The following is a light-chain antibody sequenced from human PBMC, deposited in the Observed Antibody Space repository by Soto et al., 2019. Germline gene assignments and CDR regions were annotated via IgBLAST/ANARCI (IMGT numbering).Light chain of an antibody. CDR1: QSVSVN. CDR3: QHYHNWPPWT. Sequence: EIVMTQSPATLSASPGERVTLSCRASQSVSVNLAWYQQNPGQAPRLLIYGASTRATGIPARFNGSGSGTEFTLTISSLQSEDFAVYYCQHYHNWPPWTFGQGTKVEIK. J-gene: IGKJ1*01. V-gene: IGKV3-15*01. CDR2: GAS.